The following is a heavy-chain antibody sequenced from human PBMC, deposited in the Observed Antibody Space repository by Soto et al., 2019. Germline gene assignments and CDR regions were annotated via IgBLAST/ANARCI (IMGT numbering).Heavy chain of an antibody. D-gene: IGHD4-17*01. Sequence: QVQLVQSGAEVKKPGASVKASCKASGYTFTTYAIHWVRQAPGQRLEWMGWINTGNGNTKYSQKFQSRLTITRDTTATTAYMELSSLRSEDTAVYYCARDLTTVTHPFDYWGQGTLVTVSS. CDR3: ARDLTTVTHPFDY. V-gene: IGHV1-3*04. J-gene: IGHJ4*02. CDR1: GYTFTTYA. CDR2: INTGNGNT.